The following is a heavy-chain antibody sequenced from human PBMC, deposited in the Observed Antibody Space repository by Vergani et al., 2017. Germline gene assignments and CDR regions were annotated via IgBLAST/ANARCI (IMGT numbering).Heavy chain of an antibody. CDR2: IWYDGSNT. Sequence: QVQLVESGGGVVQPGRSLRLSCAASGFRFSRYGMHWLLPSPGTGLGWVAVIWYDGSNTDYADSVKGRFTISRDNSPNTVNLQMTSLRVNDTAVYYCAKDLGGGNSNSCSYYMDDWGKGTMVTV. J-gene: IGHJ6*03. V-gene: IGHV3-33*06. CDR1: GFRFSRYG. CDR3: AKDLGGGNSNSCSYYMDD. D-gene: IGHD2/OR15-2a*01.